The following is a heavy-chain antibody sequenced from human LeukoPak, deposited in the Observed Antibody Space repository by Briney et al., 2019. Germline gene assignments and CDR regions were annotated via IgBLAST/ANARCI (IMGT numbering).Heavy chain of an antibody. Sequence: GGSLRLSGAASGNYWMRWVRQAPGKGLVWVSHINSDGSWTSYADSVKGRFTISKDNAKNTVYLQMNSLRAEDTAVYYCVSFYETYWGRGTLVTVSS. CDR2: INSDGSWT. CDR1: GNYW. V-gene: IGHV3-74*01. J-gene: IGHJ4*02. D-gene: IGHD2/OR15-2a*01. CDR3: VSFYETY.